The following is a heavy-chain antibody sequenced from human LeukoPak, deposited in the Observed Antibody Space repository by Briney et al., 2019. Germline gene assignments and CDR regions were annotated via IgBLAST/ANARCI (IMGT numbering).Heavy chain of an antibody. CDR3: ARDPHYGDYGSYYYYYYGMDV. Sequence: PGRSLRLSCAASGFTFSSYAMHWVRQAPGKGLEWVAVISYDGSNKYYADSVKGRFTISRDNSRNTLYLQMNSLRAEDTAVYYCARDPHYGDYGSYYYYYYGMDVWGQGTTVTVSS. CDR1: GFTFSSYA. CDR2: ISYDGSNK. V-gene: IGHV3-30*04. D-gene: IGHD4-17*01. J-gene: IGHJ6*02.